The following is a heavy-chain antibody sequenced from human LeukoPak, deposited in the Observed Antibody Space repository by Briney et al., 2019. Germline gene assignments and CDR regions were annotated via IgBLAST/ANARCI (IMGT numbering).Heavy chain of an antibody. Sequence: AASVKVSCKASGGTFSSYAISWVRQAPGQGLEWMGMIIPIFGTANYAQKFQGRVTITTDESTSTAYMELSSLRSEDTAVYYCASGSSGWYEPDAFDIWGQGTMVTDSS. V-gene: IGHV1-69*05. CDR2: IIPIFGTA. CDR1: GGTFSSYA. CDR3: ASGSSGWYEPDAFDI. D-gene: IGHD6-19*01. J-gene: IGHJ3*02.